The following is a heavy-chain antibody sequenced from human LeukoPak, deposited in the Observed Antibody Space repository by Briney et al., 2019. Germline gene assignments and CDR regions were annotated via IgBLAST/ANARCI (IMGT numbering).Heavy chain of an antibody. Sequence: SVKVSCKVSGYTLTELSMHWVRQAPGKGLEWMGGIIPIFGTANYAQKFQGRVTITADESTSAAYMELSSLRSEDTAVYYCARSVVAAPIDYFDYWGQGTLVTVSS. CDR2: IIPIFGTA. CDR3: ARSVVAAPIDYFDY. CDR1: GYTLTELS. J-gene: IGHJ4*02. V-gene: IGHV1-69*13. D-gene: IGHD2-21*01.